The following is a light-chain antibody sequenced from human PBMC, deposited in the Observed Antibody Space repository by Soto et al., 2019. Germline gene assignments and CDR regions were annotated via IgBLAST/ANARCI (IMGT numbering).Light chain of an antibody. V-gene: IGKV3D-15*01. J-gene: IGKJ1*01. CDR3: QQYNNWPGT. CDR2: AAS. CDR1: QNISVY. Sequence: IVLAQSPATLSLSPGERATLSCRASQNISVYLAWYRQKPGQAPRLLIYAASNGATGIPARFSGSGSGTEFTLTISSLQSEDFAVYYCQQYNNWPGTFGQGTKVDIK.